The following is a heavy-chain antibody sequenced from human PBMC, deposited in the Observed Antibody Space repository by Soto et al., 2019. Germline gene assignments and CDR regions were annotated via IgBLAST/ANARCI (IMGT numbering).Heavy chain of an antibody. D-gene: IGHD2-2*01. J-gene: IGHJ4*02. V-gene: IGHV3-30-3*01. CDR2: ISYDGSNK. Sequence: QVQLVESGGGVVQPGRSLRLSCAASGFTFSSYAMHWVRQAPGKGLEWVAVISYDGSNKYYADSVKGRFTISRDNSKNTLYLQMNSLRAKDTAVYYCARDASSNFDYWGQGTLVTVSS. CDR1: GFTFSSYA. CDR3: ARDASSNFDY.